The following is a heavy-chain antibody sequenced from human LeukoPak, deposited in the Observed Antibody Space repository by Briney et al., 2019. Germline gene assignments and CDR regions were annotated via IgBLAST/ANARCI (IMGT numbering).Heavy chain of an antibody. CDR1: GFSFRSYG. V-gene: IGHV3-30*02. CDR3: AKLPFWSGYHTLDY. CDR2: IRYDGSNK. Sequence: GGSLRLSCAASGFSFRSYGMHWVRQAPGKGLDWVAFIRYDGSNKYYADSVKGRFTISRDNSRNTLSLQMNSLRAEDTAVYYCAKLPFWSGYHTLDYWGQGTLVTVSS. D-gene: IGHD3-3*01. J-gene: IGHJ4*02.